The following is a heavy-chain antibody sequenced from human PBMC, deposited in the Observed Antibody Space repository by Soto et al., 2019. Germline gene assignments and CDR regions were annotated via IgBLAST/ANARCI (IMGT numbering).Heavy chain of an antibody. Sequence: EEQLLESGGGLVQPGGSLRLSCAASGLTFSRSDMHWVRQATGKGLEWVSAIGIGGDTYYSDSVKGRFTISRENGKNALYLQMDSLTAEDTAVYYCARATLDYITYGWYLEVWGRGTLVTVSS. CDR1: GLTFSRSD. J-gene: IGHJ2*01. D-gene: IGHD4-4*01. CDR3: ARATLDYITYGWYLEV. CDR2: IGIGGDT. V-gene: IGHV3-13*01.